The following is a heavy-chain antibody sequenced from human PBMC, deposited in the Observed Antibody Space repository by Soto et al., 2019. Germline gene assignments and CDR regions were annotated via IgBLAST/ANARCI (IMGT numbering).Heavy chain of an antibody. CDR2: IYYNDYSANT. D-gene: IGHD3-16*02. CDR1: GDSNDY. Sequence: SETLSLTCTVSGDSNDYWGWIRQPPGKGLEWIGTIYYNDYSANTDYNPSLKSRVTISVDTPKNQFSLKLTSVTAADTAVYYCARHIGYTDSSRFDPWGQGILVTVSS. J-gene: IGHJ5*02. CDR3: ARHIGYTDSSRFDP. V-gene: IGHV4-39*01.